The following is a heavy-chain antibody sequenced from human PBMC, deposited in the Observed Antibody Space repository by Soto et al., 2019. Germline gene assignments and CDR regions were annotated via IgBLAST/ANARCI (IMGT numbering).Heavy chain of an antibody. CDR1: GFTFSSYA. J-gene: IGHJ6*02. CDR2: ISGSGGST. CDR3: AKDRTDAARGYYYYGMDV. Sequence: PGGSLRLSCAASGFTFSSYAMSWVRQAPGKGLEWVSAISGSGGSTYYADSVKGRFTISRDNSKNTLYLQMNSLRAEDTAVYYRAKDRTDAARGYYYYGMDVWGQGTTVTVSS. V-gene: IGHV3-23*01. D-gene: IGHD6-6*01.